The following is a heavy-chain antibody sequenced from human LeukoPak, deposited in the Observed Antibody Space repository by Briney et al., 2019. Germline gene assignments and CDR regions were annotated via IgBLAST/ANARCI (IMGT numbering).Heavy chain of an antibody. CDR3: ARRAAWYDFWSGYSDHYYFDY. J-gene: IGHJ4*02. CDR2: ISAYNGNT. Sequence: ASVKVSCKASGYTFTSYGISWVRQAPGQGLEWMGWISAYNGNTNYAQKLQGRVTMTTDTSTSTAYMELRSLRSDDTAVYYCARRAAWYDFWSGYSDHYYFDYWGQGTLVTVSS. V-gene: IGHV1-18*01. CDR1: GYTFTSYG. D-gene: IGHD3-3*01.